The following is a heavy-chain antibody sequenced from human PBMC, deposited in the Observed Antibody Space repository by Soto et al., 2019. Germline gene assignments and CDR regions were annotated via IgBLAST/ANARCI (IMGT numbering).Heavy chain of an antibody. Sequence: GGSLRLSCAASGFTFSSYSMNWVRQAPGKGLEWVSYISSSSSTIYYADSVKGRFTISRDNAKNSLYLQMNSLRDEDTAVYYCARVLYSSGYYLEYYDFWGQGTLVTVSS. D-gene: IGHD6-25*01. CDR3: ARVLYSSGYYLEYYDF. V-gene: IGHV3-48*02. CDR2: ISSSSSTI. J-gene: IGHJ4*02. CDR1: GFTFSSYS.